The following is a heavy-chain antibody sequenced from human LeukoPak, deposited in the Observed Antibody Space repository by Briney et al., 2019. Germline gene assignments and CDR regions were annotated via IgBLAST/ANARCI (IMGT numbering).Heavy chain of an antibody. CDR2: IYYSGST. D-gene: IGHD2-21*02. CDR3: ARGVVVTVSGGDRGKYNWFDP. V-gene: IGHV4-59*01. Sequence: SETLSLTCTVSGGSISSYYWSWIRQPPGKGLEWIGYIYYSGSTNYNPSLKSRVTISVDTSKNQFSLKLSSVPAADTAVYYCARGVVVTVSGGDRGKYNWFDPWGQGTLVTVSS. CDR1: GGSISSYY. J-gene: IGHJ5*02.